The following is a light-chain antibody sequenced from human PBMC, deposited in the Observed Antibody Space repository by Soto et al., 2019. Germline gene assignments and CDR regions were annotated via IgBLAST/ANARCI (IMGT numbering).Light chain of an antibody. CDR3: QQRCNLPPIT. V-gene: IGKV3-11*01. J-gene: IGKJ5*01. CDR2: DSS. CDR1: QIVSSY. Sequence: EVALSLSPATLSLSPVERATLSSRASQIVSSYLAWYQQKPGQAPRLLIYDSSNRATGIPARFSGSGSGTDFTLTISSLVPEEFAVYYCQQRCNLPPITFGQGTRLEI.